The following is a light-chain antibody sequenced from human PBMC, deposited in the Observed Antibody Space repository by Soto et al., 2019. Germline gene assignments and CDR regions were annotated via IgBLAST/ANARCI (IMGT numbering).Light chain of an antibody. J-gene: IGLJ3*02. CDR2: EVN. CDR1: SSDVGGYNY. V-gene: IGLV2-8*01. Sequence: QSVLTQPPSASGSPGQSVTISCTGTSSDVGGYNYVSWNQQHPGKAPKVMIYEVNKRPSGVPDRFSGSKSGNTASLTVSGLQAEDEADYYCGSYAATNNFEKWVFGGGTKLTVL. CDR3: GSYAATNNFEKWV.